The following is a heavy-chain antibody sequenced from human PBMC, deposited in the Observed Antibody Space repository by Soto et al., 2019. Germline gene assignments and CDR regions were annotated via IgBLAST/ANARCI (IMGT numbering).Heavy chain of an antibody. D-gene: IGHD3-22*01. CDR1: GFTFNNYA. V-gene: IGHV3-23*01. J-gene: IGHJ3*02. Sequence: QPGGSLRLSCAASGFTFNNYAMSWVRQAPGKGLEWVSAISGGGGSTYYADSVKGLFTISRDNSKNTLSLQMDSLRAEDTAVYYCATSSSGYLLDAFDIWGQGTMVTVSS. CDR3: ATSSSGYLLDAFDI. CDR2: ISGGGGST.